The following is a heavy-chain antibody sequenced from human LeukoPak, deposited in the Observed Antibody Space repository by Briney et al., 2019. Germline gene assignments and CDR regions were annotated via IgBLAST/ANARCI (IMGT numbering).Heavy chain of an antibody. CDR3: ARQRAASGIRNVDY. CDR2: MYYSGST. J-gene: IGHJ4*02. CDR1: GGSISSSSYY. Sequence: SETLSLTCTVSGGSISSSSYYWGWIRQPPGKGLEWIGSMYYSGSTYYNPSLKSRVTISVGTSKNQFSLKLSSVTAADTAVYYCARQRAASGIRNVDYWGQGTLVTVSS. D-gene: IGHD6-13*01. V-gene: IGHV4-39*01.